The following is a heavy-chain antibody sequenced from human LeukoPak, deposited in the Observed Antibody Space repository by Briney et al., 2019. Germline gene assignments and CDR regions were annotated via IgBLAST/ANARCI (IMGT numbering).Heavy chain of an antibody. D-gene: IGHD3-22*01. V-gene: IGHV3-7*01. CDR2: IKQDGSEK. J-gene: IGHJ4*02. CDR3: ARGNYYDSSGPALYYFDY. CDR1: GFTFSSYG. Sequence: GGSLRLSCAASGFTFSSYGMDWVRQAPGKGLEWVANIKQDGSEKYYVDSVKGRFTISRDNAKNSLYLQMNSLRAEDTAVYYCARGNYYDSSGPALYYFDYWGQGTLVTVSS.